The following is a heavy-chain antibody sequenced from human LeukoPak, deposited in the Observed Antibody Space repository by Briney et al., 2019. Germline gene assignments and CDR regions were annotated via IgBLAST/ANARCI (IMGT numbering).Heavy chain of an antibody. V-gene: IGHV4-30-4*08. CDR2: FYYSGTT. Sequence: SETLSLTCNISGASINSDYYWNWFRQPPGKGLEWIGYFYYSGTTYYNPSLRSRLSISVDTSKNQFSLKLNSVTAADTAVYFCARAPTFSYDTSGYYLDYWGQGTLVTVSS. D-gene: IGHD3-22*01. CDR1: GASINSDYY. CDR3: ARAPTFSYDTSGYYLDY. J-gene: IGHJ4*02.